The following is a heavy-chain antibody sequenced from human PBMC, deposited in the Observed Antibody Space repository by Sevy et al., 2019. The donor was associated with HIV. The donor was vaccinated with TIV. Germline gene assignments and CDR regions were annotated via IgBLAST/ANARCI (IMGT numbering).Heavy chain of an antibody. CDR2: INPSGGST. J-gene: IGHJ5*02. D-gene: IGHD5-18*01. CDR3: ARGGTPPQIQLWPLFIWTFDP. Sequence: ASVKVSCKASGYTFTSYYMHWVRQAPGQGLEWMGIINPSGGSTSYAQKFQGRVTMTRDTSTSTVYMELSSLRSEDTAVYYCARGGTPPQIQLWPLFIWTFDPWGQGTLVTVSS. CDR1: GYTFTSYY. V-gene: IGHV1-46*01.